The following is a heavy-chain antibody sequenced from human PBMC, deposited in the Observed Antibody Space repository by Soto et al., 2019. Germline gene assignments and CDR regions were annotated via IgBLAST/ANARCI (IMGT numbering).Heavy chain of an antibody. CDR3: ARDPIMVAATNYYGMDV. Sequence: QVQLVQSGAEVKKPGASVKVSCKASGYTFTSNGISWVRQAPGQGLEWMGWISPYNGNTNYAQNLQGRVTMTTDTSTSTAYMELGSLRSDDTAGYYCARDPIMVAATNYYGMDVWGQGTTVTVSS. CDR1: GYTFTSNG. CDR2: ISPYNGNT. V-gene: IGHV1-18*04. J-gene: IGHJ6*02. D-gene: IGHD2-15*01.